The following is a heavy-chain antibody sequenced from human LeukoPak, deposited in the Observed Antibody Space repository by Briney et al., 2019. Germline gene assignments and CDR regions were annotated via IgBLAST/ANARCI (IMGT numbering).Heavy chain of an antibody. D-gene: IGHD1-26*01. V-gene: IGHV3-74*01. CDR1: GFNLSGSA. J-gene: IGHJ4*02. CDR3: ARGYTGTQYGEVY. Sequence: GGSLRLSCAASGFNLSGSAMHWIRHPPGKGLVWVTHIKSDGRTTYYTDSVKGRFTISRDNAKNTLYLQMNSLTADDTAVYFCARGYTGTQYGEVYWGEGTLVTVCS. CDR2: IKSDGRTT.